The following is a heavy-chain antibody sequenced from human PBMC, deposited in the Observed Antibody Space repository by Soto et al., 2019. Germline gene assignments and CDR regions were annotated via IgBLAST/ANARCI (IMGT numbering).Heavy chain of an antibody. CDR1: GFTFSHYY. CDR2: ISSASSYT. CDR3: ARDGYGTGGTCYGWFDS. J-gene: IGHJ5*01. Sequence: QVQLVESGGGLVKPGGSLRLSCATSGFTFSHYYMSWIRQAPGKGLEWVSYISSASSYTNYADSVKGRFTVSRDNAKNSLFLNLNSLRADDTAVYYCARDGYGTGGTCYGWFDSRGQGTLVTVSS. D-gene: IGHD2-8*02. V-gene: IGHV3-11*05.